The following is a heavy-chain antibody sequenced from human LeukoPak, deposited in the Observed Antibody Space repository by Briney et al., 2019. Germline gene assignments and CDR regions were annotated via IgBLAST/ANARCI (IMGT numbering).Heavy chain of an antibody. Sequence: ASVKVSCKASGGTFSSYAISWVRQAPGQGLEWMGWINPNSGGTKYLQKFQGRVTMTRDMSMNTAYMELSSLESDDTAVFYCARMDGYHPASDYWGQGTLVTVSS. CDR1: GGTFSSYA. CDR3: ARMDGYHPASDY. CDR2: INPNSGGT. D-gene: IGHD5-24*01. J-gene: IGHJ4*02. V-gene: IGHV1-2*02.